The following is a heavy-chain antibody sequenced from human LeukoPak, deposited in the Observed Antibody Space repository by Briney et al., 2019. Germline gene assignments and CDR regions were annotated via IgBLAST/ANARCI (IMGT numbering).Heavy chain of an antibody. Sequence: ASVKVSCKASGYTFTSYGISWVRQAPGQGLEWMGWISAYNGNTNYAQKLQGRVTMTTDTSTSTAYMELRSLRSDDTAVYYCARGVWIQLWLVRDGYGVYFDHWGQGTLVTVSS. CDR3: ARGVWIQLWLVRDGYGVYFDH. V-gene: IGHV1-18*01. J-gene: IGHJ4*02. CDR2: ISAYNGNT. D-gene: IGHD5-18*01. CDR1: GYTFTSYG.